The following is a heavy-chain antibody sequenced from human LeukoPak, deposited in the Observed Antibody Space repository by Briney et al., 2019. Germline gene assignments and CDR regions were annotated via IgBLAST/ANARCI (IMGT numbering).Heavy chain of an antibody. CDR1: GFPFDEHA. CDR3: AKDRGGGSQLGDAYDV. CDR2: ISYSSETI. Sequence: GGSLRLSCAASGFPFDEHAMHWVRQAPGKGLEWVSGISYSSETIGYVDSVKGRFTISRDNVRKSLYLQMNSLRIEDTALYYCAKDRGGGSQLGDAYDVWGQGTMVSVSS. V-gene: IGHV3-9*01. J-gene: IGHJ3*01. D-gene: IGHD5-24*01.